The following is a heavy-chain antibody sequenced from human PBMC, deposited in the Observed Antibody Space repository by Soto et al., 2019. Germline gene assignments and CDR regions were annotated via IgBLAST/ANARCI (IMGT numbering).Heavy chain of an antibody. CDR3: ATDSGSYSGYSYYAMDV. J-gene: IGHJ6*02. CDR2: ISSSGSSI. D-gene: IGHD1-26*01. V-gene: IGHV3-48*03. CDR1: GLTFSGYE. Sequence: GGSLRLSCAASGLTFSGYEMNRVRQAPGKGLEWVSYISSSGSSISYADSVKGRFTITRDNAKNSLYLQMNSLRAEDTAVYYCATDSGSYSGYSYYAMDVWGQGTTVSVSS.